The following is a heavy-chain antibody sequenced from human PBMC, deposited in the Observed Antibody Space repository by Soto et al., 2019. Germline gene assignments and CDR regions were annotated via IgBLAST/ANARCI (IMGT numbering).Heavy chain of an antibody. J-gene: IGHJ6*02. Sequence: QVQLVQSGAEVKKPGSSVKVSCKASGGTFSSYAISWVRQAPGQGLEWMGGIIPIFGTANYAQKFQGRVTITADESTSTAYMELSSLRSEDTAVYYCARDHRDYDSCGYYLNYYGMDVWGPGTTVTVSS. CDR2: IIPIFGTA. CDR1: GGTFSSYA. D-gene: IGHD3-22*01. CDR3: ARDHRDYDSCGYYLNYYGMDV. V-gene: IGHV1-69*01.